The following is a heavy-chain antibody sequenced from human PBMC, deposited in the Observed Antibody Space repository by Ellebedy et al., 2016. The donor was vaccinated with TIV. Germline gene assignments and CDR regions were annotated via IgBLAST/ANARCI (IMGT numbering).Heavy chain of an antibody. CDR2: INGDNTTT. Sequence: GESLKISCAVSGFTFSSYWMHWVRQVPGKGLVWVSRINGDNTTTDYADSVKGRFTVSRDNAKNTLYLQMHSLRAEDMCVYYCVRSKSWLPFDFWGQGTLVTVSS. D-gene: IGHD5-24*01. J-gene: IGHJ4*02. CDR3: VRSKSWLPFDF. CDR1: GFTFSSYW. V-gene: IGHV3-74*01.